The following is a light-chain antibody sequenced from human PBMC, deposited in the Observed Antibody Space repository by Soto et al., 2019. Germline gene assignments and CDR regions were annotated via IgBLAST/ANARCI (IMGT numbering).Light chain of an antibody. CDR1: SSDVGGYNY. CDR2: EVT. Sequence: QSALTQPPSASGSXXXXXXISCTGTSSDVGGYNYVSWYQQHPGKAPKLMIYEVTKRPSGVPNRFSASKSGNTASLTVSGLQAEDEADYYCSSYAGSNNFMVFGGGTKLTVL. CDR3: SSYAGSNNFMV. J-gene: IGLJ2*01. V-gene: IGLV2-8*01.